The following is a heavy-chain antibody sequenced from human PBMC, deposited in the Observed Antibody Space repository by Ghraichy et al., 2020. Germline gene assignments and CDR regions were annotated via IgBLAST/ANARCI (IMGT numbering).Heavy chain of an antibody. CDR3: ARTSHYDNGGLWQDGFDI. CDR1: GGSFSDFY. Sequence: SETLSLTCAVSGGSFSDFYCSWIRQTPRKGLEWIGDINPDGRTNYNPSLESRITISIDASKNQFALNLASVTAADTGTYYCARTSHYDNGGLWQDGFDIWGQGTRVTVSS. V-gene: IGHV4-34*01. J-gene: IGHJ3*02. CDR2: INPDGRT. D-gene: IGHD3-22*01.